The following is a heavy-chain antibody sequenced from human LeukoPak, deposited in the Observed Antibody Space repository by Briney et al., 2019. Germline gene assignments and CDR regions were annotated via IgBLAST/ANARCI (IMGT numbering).Heavy chain of an antibody. V-gene: IGHV3-48*04. D-gene: IGHD1-26*01. CDR2: ISSSSSTI. CDR1: GFTFSSYS. J-gene: IGHJ4*02. CDR3: ARAEYSGSYPFDY. Sequence: GGSLRLSCAASGFTFSSYSMNWVRQAPGKGLEWVSYISSSSSTIYYADSVKGRFTISRDNTKNSLHLQMNSLRAEDTAVYYCARAEYSGSYPFDYWGQGTLVTVSS.